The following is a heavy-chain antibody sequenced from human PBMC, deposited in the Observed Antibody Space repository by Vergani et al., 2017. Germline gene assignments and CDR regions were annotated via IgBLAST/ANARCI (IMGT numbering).Heavy chain of an antibody. J-gene: IGHJ4*02. CDR1: GGTFSSYA. CDR3: ARELTGLVQGRISGYPDDY. D-gene: IGHD5-12*01. V-gene: IGHV1-69*13. CDR2: IIPIFGTA. Sequence: QVQLVQSGAEVKKPGSSVKVSCKASGGTFSSYAISWVRQAPGQGLEWMGRIIPIFGTANYAQKFQGRVTITADESTSTAYMELSSLRSEDTAVYYCARELTGLVQGRISGYPDDYWGQGTLVTVSS.